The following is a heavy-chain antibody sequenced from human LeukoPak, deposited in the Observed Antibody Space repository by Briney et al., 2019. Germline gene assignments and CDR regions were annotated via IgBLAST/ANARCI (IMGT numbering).Heavy chain of an antibody. CDR3: VGGSLGY. V-gene: IGHV1-3*01. J-gene: IGHJ4*02. CDR1: GYTFITSS. Sequence: ASVTVSCKTLGYTFITSSIYWVRQAPGQRLEWLGWITVASGNTRYSENLQGRVTLTRGTSANTVYMELHNLKFEDTAVHYCVGGSLGYWGQGTLVTVSP. CDR2: ITVASGNT.